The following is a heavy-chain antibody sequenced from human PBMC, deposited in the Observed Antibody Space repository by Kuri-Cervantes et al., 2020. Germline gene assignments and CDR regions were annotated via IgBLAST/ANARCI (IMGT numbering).Heavy chain of an antibody. D-gene: IGHD2-8*01. J-gene: IGHJ4*02. V-gene: IGHV3-9*01. CDR2: ITWDGTDT. CDR3: ARSNGGGFDL. Sequence: SLKISCVTSGFSFDDYAMHWVRQAPGKGLEWVSGITWDGTDTTYADAVKGRSTISRDSAKNTLYLQLSSLRAEDTAVYYCARSNGGGFDLWGQGTPVTVSS. CDR1: GFSFDDYA.